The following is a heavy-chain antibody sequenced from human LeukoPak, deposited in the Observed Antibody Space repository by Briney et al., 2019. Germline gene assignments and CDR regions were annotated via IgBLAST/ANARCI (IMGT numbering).Heavy chain of an antibody. J-gene: IGHJ5*02. V-gene: IGHV4-34*01. CDR1: GGSFSGYY. CDR3: ARSANWIDPFDP. D-gene: IGHD1-1*01. CDR2: INHSGST. Sequence: PSETLSLTCAVYGGSFSGYYWSWIRQPPGKGLEWIGEINHSGSTNYNPSLKSRVTISVDTSKNQFSLKLSSVTAADTAVYYCARSANWIDPFDPWGQGTLVTVSS.